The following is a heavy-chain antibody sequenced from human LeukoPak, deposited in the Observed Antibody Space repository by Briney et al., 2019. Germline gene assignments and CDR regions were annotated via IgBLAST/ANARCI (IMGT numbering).Heavy chain of an antibody. J-gene: IGHJ6*02. Sequence: ASVKVSCKASGYTFTSYDINWVRQATGQGLEWMGWMNPNSGNTGYAQKFQGRVTMTRNTSISTAYMELSSLRSEDTAVYYCARGGTVVYYYYGMDVWGQGTTVTVSS. CDR2: MNPNSGNT. V-gene: IGHV1-8*01. CDR3: ARGGTVVYYYYGMDV. D-gene: IGHD1-7*01. CDR1: GYTFTSYD.